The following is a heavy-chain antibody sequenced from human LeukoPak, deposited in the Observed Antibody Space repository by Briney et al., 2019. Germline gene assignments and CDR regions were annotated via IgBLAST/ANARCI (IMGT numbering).Heavy chain of an antibody. CDR2: IYIGGY. Sequence: ASETLSLTCTVSGDSISSSYWSWIRQPPGKGLEWIGFIYIGGYNYNPSLKSRVTISVDTSKNQFSLNLNSVTAADTAVYYCARRSLQWFGETYGGFDYWGQESLVTVSS. V-gene: IGHV4-59*12. CDR3: ARRSLQWFGETYGGFDY. D-gene: IGHD3-10*01. CDR1: GDSISSSY. J-gene: IGHJ4*02.